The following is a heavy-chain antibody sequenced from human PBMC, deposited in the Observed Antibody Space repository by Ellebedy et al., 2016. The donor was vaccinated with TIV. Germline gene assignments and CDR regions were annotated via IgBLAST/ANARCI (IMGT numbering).Heavy chain of an antibody. J-gene: IGHJ6*03. Sequence: SETLSLXCTAPGGSASRYFWSWIRPPAGKGREWIGRLFTSGSFNYNPSLMSRVTMSVVTSKNQISLRLNSVTAADTAVYYCARVHCSITTCDYYYMDVWGKGTTVTVSS. CDR1: GGSASRYF. V-gene: IGHV4-4*07. D-gene: IGHD1-1*01. CDR3: ARVHCSITTCDYYYMDV. CDR2: LFTSGSF.